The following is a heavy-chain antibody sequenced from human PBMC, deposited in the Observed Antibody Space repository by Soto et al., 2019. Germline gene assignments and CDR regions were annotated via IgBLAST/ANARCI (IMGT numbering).Heavy chain of an antibody. CDR2: IYSGGST. Sequence: HPGGSLRLSCAASGFTVSSNYMSWVRQAPGKGLEWVSVIYSGGSTYYADSVKGRFTISRDNSKNTLYLQMNSLRAEDTAVYYCSRDDSDWFFNWGRGTLVTVSS. CDR3: SRDDSDWFFN. CDR1: GFTVSSNY. D-gene: IGHD3-9*01. J-gene: IGHJ4*02. V-gene: IGHV3-53*01.